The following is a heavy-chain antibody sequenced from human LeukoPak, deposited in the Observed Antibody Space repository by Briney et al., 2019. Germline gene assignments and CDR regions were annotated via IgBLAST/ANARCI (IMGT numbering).Heavy chain of an antibody. D-gene: IGHD3-3*01. V-gene: IGHV3-30-3*01. CDR3: ARFGIFGVGNYFDY. CDR1: GFTFSSYA. J-gene: IGHJ4*02. CDR2: ISYDGSNK. Sequence: PGGSLRLSCAASGFTFSSYAMHWVRQAPGKGLEWVAVISYDGSNKYYADSVKGRFTISRDNSKNTLYLQMNSLRAEDTAVYYCARFGIFGVGNYFDYWGQGTLVTVSS.